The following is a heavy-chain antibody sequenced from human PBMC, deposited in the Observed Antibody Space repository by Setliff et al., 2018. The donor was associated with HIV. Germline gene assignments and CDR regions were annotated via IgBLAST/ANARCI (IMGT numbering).Heavy chain of an antibody. CDR3: AREAEQGERSSSWYFDY. CDR2: ISPSGAST. Sequence: AASVKVSCKASGDTFTSYYMHWVRRAPGQGLEWMGMISPSGASTKYAQRLQGRVTLTRDTSSSTVYVELSSLRSDDTAVYYCAREAEQGERSSSWYFDYWGQGTLVTVSS. D-gene: IGHD6-6*01. CDR1: GDTFTSYY. V-gene: IGHV1-46*01. J-gene: IGHJ4*02.